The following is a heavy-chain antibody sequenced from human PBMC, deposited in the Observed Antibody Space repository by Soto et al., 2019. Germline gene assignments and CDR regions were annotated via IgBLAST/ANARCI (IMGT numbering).Heavy chain of an antibody. CDR2: ISSSSSYI. CDR1: GFTFSSYS. V-gene: IGHV3-21*01. CDR3: ARDCSSWLNYYYYYGMDV. J-gene: IGHJ6*02. D-gene: IGHD6-13*01. Sequence: PGGSLRLSCAASGFTFSSYSMNWVRQAPGKGLEWVSSISSSSSYIYYADSVKGRFTISRDNAKNSPYLQMNSLRAEDTAVYYCARDCSSWLNYYYYYGMDVWGQGTTVTVSS.